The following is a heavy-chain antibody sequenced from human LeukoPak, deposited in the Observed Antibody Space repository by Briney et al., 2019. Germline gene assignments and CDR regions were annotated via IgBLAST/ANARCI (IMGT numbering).Heavy chain of an antibody. V-gene: IGHV3-74*01. CDR2: INSDGSTT. Sequence: GGSLRLSCAASGFTFSSYWMHWVRQAPGKGLVWVSRINSDGSTTSYADSVKGRFTISRDNAKNTLYLQMNSLRAEDTAVYYCSRDTADDAFDIWGQVTMVTVSS. CDR3: SRDTADDAFDI. J-gene: IGHJ3*02. CDR1: GFTFSSYW.